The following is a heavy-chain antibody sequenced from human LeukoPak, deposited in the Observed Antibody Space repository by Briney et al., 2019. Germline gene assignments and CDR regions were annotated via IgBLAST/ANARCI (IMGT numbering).Heavy chain of an antibody. CDR1: GFPFSSHW. CDR2: INQDGSEK. D-gene: IGHD6-19*01. V-gene: IGHV3-7*01. CDR3: ASGGGWVFNN. J-gene: IGHJ4*02. Sequence: AGGSLGLSCAASGFPFSSHWLSWFRQSPGKGLEWVAHINQDGSEKYYVDSVKGRFTISRDNARNSQYLQMNSLRAEDTAVYYCASGGGWVFNNWGQGTLVTVSS.